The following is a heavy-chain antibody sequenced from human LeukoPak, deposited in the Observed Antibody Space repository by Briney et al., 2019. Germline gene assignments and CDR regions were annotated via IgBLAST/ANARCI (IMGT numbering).Heavy chain of an antibody. D-gene: IGHD3-10*01. CDR3: ARTGLAFPTLWFGKLLENWFDP. V-gene: IGHV1-18*01. J-gene: IGHJ5*02. CDR2: ISAYNGNT. CDR1: GYTFTSYG. Sequence: ASVKVSCKASGYTFTSYGISWVRQAPGQGLEWMGWISAYNGNTNYAQKLQGRVTMTTDTSTSTAYMELRSLRSDDTAVYYCARTGLAFPTLWFGKLLENWFDPWGQGTLVTVSS.